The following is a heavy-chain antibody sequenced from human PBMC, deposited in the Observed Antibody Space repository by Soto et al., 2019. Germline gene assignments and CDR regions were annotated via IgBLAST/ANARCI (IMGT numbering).Heavy chain of an antibody. Sequence: QVQLVQSGAEVKKPGASVKVSCKASGYTFTGYYMHWVRQAPGQGLEWMGWINPNSGGTNYAQKFQGWVTMTRDTSISTACMELSRTRSDDTAVYYCARVIWFWELLGPFDYWGQGTLVTVSS. CDR2: INPNSGGT. J-gene: IGHJ4*02. V-gene: IGHV1-2*04. CDR3: ARVIWFWELLGPFDY. D-gene: IGHD3-10*01. CDR1: GYTFTGYY.